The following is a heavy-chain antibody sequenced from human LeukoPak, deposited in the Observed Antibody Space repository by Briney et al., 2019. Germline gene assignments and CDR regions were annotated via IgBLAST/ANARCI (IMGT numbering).Heavy chain of an antibody. CDR3: ARQRRYCSSTSCYFGYYGLDV. J-gene: IGHJ6*02. CDR1: GGSISSGGYY. CDR2: IFYSGST. D-gene: IGHD2-2*01. Sequence: SETLSLTCAVSGGSISSGGYYWSWIRQHPGEGLEWIGYIFYSGSTYYNPSLKSRVTISVDTSKNQFSLKLSSVAAADTAVYYCARQRRYCSSTSCYFGYYGLDVWGQGTTVTVSS. V-gene: IGHV4-31*11.